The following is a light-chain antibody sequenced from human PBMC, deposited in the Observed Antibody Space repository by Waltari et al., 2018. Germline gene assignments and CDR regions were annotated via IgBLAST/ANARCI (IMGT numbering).Light chain of an antibody. V-gene: IGKV1-9*01. Sequence: DIQLTQSPSFLSASVGDRVTITCRASQGISSYLAWYQQKPGRAPTLLIYSASTLQSGVPSRFSGSGSGTEFTLTISSLQPEDFATYYCQKLNSYPPTTFGQGTRLEIK. CDR1: QGISSY. CDR2: SAS. J-gene: IGKJ5*01. CDR3: QKLNSYPPTT.